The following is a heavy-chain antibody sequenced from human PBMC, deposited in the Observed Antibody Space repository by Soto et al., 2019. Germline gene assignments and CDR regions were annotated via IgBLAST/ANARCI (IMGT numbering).Heavy chain of an antibody. V-gene: IGHV1-69*01. CDR1: GGTFSSYA. CDR3: ASPATRGSGWSHFDY. D-gene: IGHD6-19*01. CDR2: IIPIFGTA. Sequence: QVQLVQSGAEVKKPGSSVKVSCKASGGTFSSYAISWVRQAPGQGLEWMGGIIPIFGTANYAQKFQGRVTITADESTSTAYMELSSRRSEDTAVYYCASPATRGSGWSHFDYWGQGTLVTGSS. J-gene: IGHJ4*02.